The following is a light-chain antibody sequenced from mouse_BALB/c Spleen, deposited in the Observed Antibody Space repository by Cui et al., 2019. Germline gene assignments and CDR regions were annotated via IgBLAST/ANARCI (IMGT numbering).Light chain of an antibody. J-gene: IGKJ2*01. CDR3: QQRSSYPYT. V-gene: IGKV4-57*01. CDR1: SSVSY. CDR2: STS. Sequence: HIVLTQSPAIMSASPGAKVTITCSASSSVSYMHWFQQKPGTSPKLWIYSTSNLASGVPARFSGRGSGTSYSLTISRMEAEDAATYYCQQRSSYPYTFGGGTKLEIK.